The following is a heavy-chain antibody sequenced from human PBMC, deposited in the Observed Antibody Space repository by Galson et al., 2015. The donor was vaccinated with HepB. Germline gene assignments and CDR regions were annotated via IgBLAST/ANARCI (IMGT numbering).Heavy chain of an antibody. J-gene: IGHJ6*02. V-gene: IGHV1-18*04. CDR3: ARDQFPRVPRAGYTTDV. CDR2: ISAYNGNR. CDR1: GYPFSSYG. D-gene: IGHD5-24*01. Sequence: SVKVSCKASGYPFSSYGFSWVRQAPGQGLEWMGWISAYNGNRNYAQRLHGRVTMTTDTSTTTAYMELRSLRSDDTAVYYCARDQFPRVPRAGYTTDVWGQGTTVTVSS.